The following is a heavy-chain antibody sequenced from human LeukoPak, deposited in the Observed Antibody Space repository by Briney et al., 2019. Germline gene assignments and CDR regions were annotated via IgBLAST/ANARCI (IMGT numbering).Heavy chain of an antibody. Sequence: PGGSLRLSCTASGFGFDDYDMHWVRQAPGKGLEWLSLINWSGDSTFYADSVKGRFTISRDNSKNSLYLLMNSLTTEDTALYYCARDGTYGYSYGLDYWGQGTLVTVSS. V-gene: IGHV3-43*01. D-gene: IGHD5-18*01. CDR3: ARDGTYGYSYGLDY. CDR1: GFGFDDYD. CDR2: INWSGDST. J-gene: IGHJ4*02.